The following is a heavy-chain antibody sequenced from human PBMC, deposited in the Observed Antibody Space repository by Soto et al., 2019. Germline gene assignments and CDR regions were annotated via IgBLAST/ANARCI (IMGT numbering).Heavy chain of an antibody. CDR2: IYPGDSDT. V-gene: IGHV5-51*01. D-gene: IGHD1-1*01. J-gene: IGHJ6*02. CDR1: GYSFTSYW. CDR3: ARPWNSYYYGMDV. Sequence: GESLKISCKGSGYSFTSYWIGWVRQMPGKGLEWMGIIYPGDSDTRYSPSFQGQVTISADKSISTAYLQWSSLEASDTAMYYCARPWNSYYYGMDVWGQGTTVTVSS.